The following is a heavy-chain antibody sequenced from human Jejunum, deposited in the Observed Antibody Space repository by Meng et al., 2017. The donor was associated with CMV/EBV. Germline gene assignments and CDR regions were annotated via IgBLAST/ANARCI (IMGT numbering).Heavy chain of an antibody. Sequence: ISCKGSGYSFSDYWIGWVRQKPGKGLEWVGIIYPRDSNMRYSPSVEGHVTVSADKSNTTVYLHWSSLTASDSAMYYCARHGGSSAGDYWGQGTLVTVSS. J-gene: IGHJ4*01. V-gene: IGHV5-51*01. CDR1: GYSFSDYW. D-gene: IGHD6-6*01. CDR3: ARHGGSSAGDY. CDR2: IYPRDSNM.